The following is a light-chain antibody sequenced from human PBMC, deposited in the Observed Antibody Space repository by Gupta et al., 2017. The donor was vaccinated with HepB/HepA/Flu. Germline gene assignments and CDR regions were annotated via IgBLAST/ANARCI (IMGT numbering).Light chain of an antibody. CDR3: AAWHNSLIGYV. CDR2: SNN. Sequence: QSVQTQTHSASGTHGHRVTVSCPGSSSNIGSNTVNWYQQLPGAAPKLLIYSNNQRPSGVPDRFSGSKSGTSASLAISGLQSEDEADYYCAAWHNSLIGYVFGTGTKVTVL. V-gene: IGLV1-44*01. J-gene: IGLJ1*01. CDR1: SSNIGSNT.